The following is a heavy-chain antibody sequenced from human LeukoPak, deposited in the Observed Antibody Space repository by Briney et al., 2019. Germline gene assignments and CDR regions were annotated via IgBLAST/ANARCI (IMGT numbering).Heavy chain of an antibody. D-gene: IGHD3-16*01. J-gene: IGHJ6*02. Sequence: PGGSLRLSCAASGFTFSSYEMNWVRQAPGKGLEWVAAISYDGSNKYYGDSVKGRFTISRDNSKNTLYLQMNSLRAEDTALYYCAKELKWGEYYGMDVWGQGTTVTVSS. V-gene: IGHV3-30*18. CDR2: ISYDGSNK. CDR3: AKELKWGEYYGMDV. CDR1: GFTFSSYE.